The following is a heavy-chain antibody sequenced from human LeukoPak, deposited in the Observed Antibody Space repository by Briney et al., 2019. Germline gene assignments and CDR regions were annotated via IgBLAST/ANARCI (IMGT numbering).Heavy chain of an antibody. CDR1: GFTFDDYA. CDR2: ISWNSGSI. J-gene: IGHJ1*01. CDR3: AKDTGHAAAAACFQH. D-gene: IGHD6-13*01. V-gene: IGHV3-9*01. Sequence: PGGSLRLSCAASGFTFDDYATHWVRQAPGKGLEWVSGISWNSGSIGYADSVKGRFTISRDNAKNSLYLQMNSLRAEDTALYYCAKDTGHAAAAACFQHWGQGTLVTVSS.